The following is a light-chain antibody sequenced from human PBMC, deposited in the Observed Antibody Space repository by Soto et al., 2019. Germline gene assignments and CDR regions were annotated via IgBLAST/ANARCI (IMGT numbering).Light chain of an antibody. V-gene: IGKV3-20*01. J-gene: IGKJ1*01. CDR2: GAS. CDR1: QSVSSSY. Sequence: EIVLTQSPGTLSLSPGERVTLSCRASQSVSSSYLAWYQQKPGQAPRLLIYGASSRATGIPDRFSGSGSGTDFTLTISRLGPEDFAVYYCQQYGSPWTFGQGTKVDIK. CDR3: QQYGSPWT.